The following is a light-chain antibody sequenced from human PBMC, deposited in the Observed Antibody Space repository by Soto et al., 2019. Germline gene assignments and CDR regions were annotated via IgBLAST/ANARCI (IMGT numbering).Light chain of an antibody. CDR2: ATS. CDR3: QQSDSTPPWT. J-gene: IGKJ1*01. Sequence: DIQMTQSPSSLSASVGDRVTITCRASQSISKYLSWFQQKPGKAPKLLIYATSSLQSGVPSRFSGSGSGTDFTLTISSLQPEDFETYYCQQSDSTPPWTFGQGNKVEIK. CDR1: QSISKY. V-gene: IGKV1-39*01.